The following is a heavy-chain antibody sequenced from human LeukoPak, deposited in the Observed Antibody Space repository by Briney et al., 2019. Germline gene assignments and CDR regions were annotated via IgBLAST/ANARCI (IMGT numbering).Heavy chain of an antibody. Sequence: GGSLRLSCAASGFTFSSYAMSWVRQAPGKGLEWVSAISGSGGSTYYADSVKGRFTISRDNSKNTLYLQMDSLRAEDTAVYYCAKDPPYYYDSSGYFDYWGQGTLVTVSS. CDR3: AKDPPYYYDSSGYFDY. CDR2: ISGSGGST. V-gene: IGHV3-23*01. J-gene: IGHJ4*02. CDR1: GFTFSSYA. D-gene: IGHD3-22*01.